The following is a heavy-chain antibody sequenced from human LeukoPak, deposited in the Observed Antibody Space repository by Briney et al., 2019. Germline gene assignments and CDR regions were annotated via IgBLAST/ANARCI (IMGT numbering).Heavy chain of an antibody. CDR3: ASIAVAADGDYYYYYMDV. CDR1: GGSISSYY. V-gene: IGHV4-4*07. D-gene: IGHD6-19*01. J-gene: IGHJ6*03. CDR2: IYTSGST. Sequence: SETLSLTCTVSGGSISSYYWSWIRQPAGKGLEWIGRIYTSGSTNYNPSLKSRVTMSVDTSKNQFSLKLSSVTAADTAVYYCASIAVAADGDYYYYYMDVWGKGTTVTVSS.